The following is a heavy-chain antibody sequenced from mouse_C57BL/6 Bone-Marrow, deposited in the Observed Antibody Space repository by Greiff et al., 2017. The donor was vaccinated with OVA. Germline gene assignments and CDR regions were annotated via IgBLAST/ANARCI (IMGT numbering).Heavy chain of an antibody. CDR1: GYTFTTYP. Sequence: VKLVESGAELVKPGASVKMSCKASGYTFTTYPIEWMKQNHGKSLEWIGNFHPYNDDTKYNEKFKGKATLTVEKSSSTVYLELSRLTSDDSAVYYCARPYDYDGEFYYWGQGTTLTVSS. D-gene: IGHD2-4*01. V-gene: IGHV1-47*01. CDR2: FHPYNDDT. CDR3: ARPYDYDGEFYY. J-gene: IGHJ2*01.